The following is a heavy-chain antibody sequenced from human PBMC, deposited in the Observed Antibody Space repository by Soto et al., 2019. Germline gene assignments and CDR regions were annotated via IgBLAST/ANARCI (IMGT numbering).Heavy chain of an antibody. CDR3: ARGELVPHHSMIDY. D-gene: IGHD6-6*01. Sequence: SETLSLTCTFSGGSISSGGYYWSWIRQHPGKGLEWIGYIYYSGSTYYNPSLKSRVTISVDTSKNQFPLKLSSVTAADTAVYYCARGELVPHHSMIDYWGQGTLVTVPS. V-gene: IGHV4-31*03. CDR2: IYYSGST. CDR1: GGSISSGGYY. J-gene: IGHJ4*02.